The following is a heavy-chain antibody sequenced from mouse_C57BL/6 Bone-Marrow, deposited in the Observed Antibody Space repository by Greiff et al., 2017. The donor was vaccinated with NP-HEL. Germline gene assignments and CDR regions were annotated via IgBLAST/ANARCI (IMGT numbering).Heavy chain of an antibody. CDR2: IDPENGDT. V-gene: IGHV14-4*01. Sequence: VQLQQSGAELVRPGASVKLSCTASGFNIKDDYMHWVKQRPEQGLEWIGWIDPENGDTEYASKFQGKATITADTSSNTAYLQLSSLTSEDTAVYYCTTSLTGTFAYWGQGTLVTVSA. D-gene: IGHD4-1*01. CDR3: TTSLTGTFAY. CDR1: GFNIKDDY. J-gene: IGHJ3*01.